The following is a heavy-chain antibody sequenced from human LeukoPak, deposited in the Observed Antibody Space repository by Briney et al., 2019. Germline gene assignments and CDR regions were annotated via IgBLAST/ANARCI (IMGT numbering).Heavy chain of an antibody. J-gene: IGHJ4*02. Sequence: SETLSLTCTVSGGSISSGGYYWSWIRQHPGKGLEWIGYIYYSGSTYYNPSLKSRVTISVDTSKNQFSLKLSSVTAADTAVYYCARGGPPMVYAYYFDYWGQGTLVTVSS. D-gene: IGHD2-8*01. CDR3: ARGGPPMVYAYYFDY. V-gene: IGHV4-31*03. CDR2: IYYSGST. CDR1: GGSISSGGYY.